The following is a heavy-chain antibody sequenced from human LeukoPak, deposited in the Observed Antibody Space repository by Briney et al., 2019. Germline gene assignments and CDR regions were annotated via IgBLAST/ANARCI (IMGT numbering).Heavy chain of an antibody. J-gene: IGHJ4*02. CDR3: ARYGRGYFDY. Sequence: SETLSLTCTVSGGSISSYYWSWIRQPPGKGLEWIGYIYYSGSTNYNPSLRSRVTISVDTSKNQFSLKLSSVTAADTAVYYCARYGRGYFDYWGQGTLVTVSS. D-gene: IGHD3-10*01. CDR1: GGSISSYY. V-gene: IGHV4-59*01. CDR2: IYYSGST.